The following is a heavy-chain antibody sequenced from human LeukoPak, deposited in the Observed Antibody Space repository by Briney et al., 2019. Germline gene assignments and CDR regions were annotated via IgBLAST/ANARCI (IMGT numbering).Heavy chain of an antibody. V-gene: IGHV1-69*05. CDR1: GGTFSSYA. D-gene: IGHD1-1*01. CDR2: IIPIFGTA. Sequence: ASVKVSCKASGGTFSSYAISWVRQAPGQGLEWMGRIIPIFGTANYAQKFQGRVTITTDESTSTAYMELSSLRSEDTAVYYYARAPPKLWKYFDYWGQGTLVTVSS. CDR3: ARAPPKLWKYFDY. J-gene: IGHJ4*02.